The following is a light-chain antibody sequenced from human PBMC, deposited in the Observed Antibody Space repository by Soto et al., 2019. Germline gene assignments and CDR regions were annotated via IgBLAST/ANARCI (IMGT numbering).Light chain of an antibody. CDR1: QSVLYSSNNKNY. V-gene: IGKV4-1*01. J-gene: IGKJ3*01. Sequence: DIVMTQSPDSLAVSLGERATINCKSSQSVLYSSNNKNYLAWYQQKPGQPPKLLIYWASTRESGVPDRFSGSGSGTDFTLTIGSLQAEDVAVYYCQQYYGTPITFGPGTKVDIK. CDR3: QQYYGTPIT. CDR2: WAS.